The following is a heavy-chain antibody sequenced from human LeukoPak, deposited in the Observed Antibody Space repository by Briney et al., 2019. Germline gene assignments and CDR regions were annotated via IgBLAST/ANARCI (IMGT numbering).Heavy chain of an antibody. CDR2: ISSSGSYI. V-gene: IGHV3-21*01. Sequence: GGSLRLSCAASGFLFSSYSMNWVRQAPGQGLEWVSSISSSGSYIYYADSVKGRFTISRDNAKNSLYLQMNSLRAEDTAVYYCARDKIPLDFYDSSGPSYYFDYWGQGTLVTVSS. J-gene: IGHJ4*02. D-gene: IGHD3-22*01. CDR3: ARDKIPLDFYDSSGPSYYFDY. CDR1: GFLFSSYS.